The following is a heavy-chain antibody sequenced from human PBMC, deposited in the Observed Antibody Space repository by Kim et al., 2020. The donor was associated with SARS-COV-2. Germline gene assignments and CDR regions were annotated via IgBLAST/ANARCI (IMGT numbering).Heavy chain of an antibody. CDR1: GFTFSNAW. CDR3: TTDPHYGDYVFDY. Sequence: GGSLRLSCAASGFTFSNAWMSWVRQAPGKGLEWVGRIKSKTDGGTTDYAAPVKGRFTISRDDSKNTLYLQMNSLKTEDTAVYYCTTDPHYGDYVFDYWGQGTLVTVSS. D-gene: IGHD4-17*01. J-gene: IGHJ4*02. CDR2: IKSKTDGGTT. V-gene: IGHV3-15*01.